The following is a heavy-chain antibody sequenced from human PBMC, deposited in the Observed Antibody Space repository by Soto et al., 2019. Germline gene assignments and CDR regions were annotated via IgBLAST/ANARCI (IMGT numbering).Heavy chain of an antibody. V-gene: IGHV1-2*02. D-gene: IGHD3-3*01. CDR2: INPNSGGT. J-gene: IGHJ4*02. CDR1: GYTFTGYY. CDR3: ARDHNYDFWSGYSAVYDY. Sequence: ASVKVSCKASGYTFTGYYMHWVRQAPGQGLEWMGWINPNSGGTNYAQKFQGRVTMTRDTSISTAYMELSRLRSDDTAVYYCARDHNYDFWSGYSAVYDYWGQGTLVTVSS.